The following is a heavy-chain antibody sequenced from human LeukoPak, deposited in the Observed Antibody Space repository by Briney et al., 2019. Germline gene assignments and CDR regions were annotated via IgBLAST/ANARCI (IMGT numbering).Heavy chain of an antibody. J-gene: IGHJ4*02. D-gene: IGHD3-3*01. V-gene: IGHV4-39*07. Sequence: PSETLSLTCTVSGGSISSSSYYWGWIRQPPGKGLEWIGSIYYSGSTYYNPSLKSRVTISVDTSKNQFSLKLSSVTAADTAVYYCARDGYDFWSGYYTGGFDYWGQGTLVTVSS. CDR1: GGSISSSSYY. CDR2: IYYSGST. CDR3: ARDGYDFWSGYYTGGFDY.